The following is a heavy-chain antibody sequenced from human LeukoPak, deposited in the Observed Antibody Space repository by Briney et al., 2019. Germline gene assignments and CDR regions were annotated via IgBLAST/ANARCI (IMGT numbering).Heavy chain of an antibody. V-gene: IGHV3-7*02. CDR3: ARSLYGETY. D-gene: IGHD4-17*01. CDR2: IKQDGSEK. Sequence: PGGSLRLSCAASGFTFSNYEMNWVRQAPGKGLEWVAKIKQDGSEKYYVDSVKGRFTISRDNTKNSLFLQMNSLRAEDTAVYYCARSLYGETYWGQGTLVTVSS. CDR1: GFTFSNYE. J-gene: IGHJ4*02.